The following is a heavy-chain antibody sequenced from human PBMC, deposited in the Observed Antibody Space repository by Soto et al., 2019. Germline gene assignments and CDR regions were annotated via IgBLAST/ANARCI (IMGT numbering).Heavy chain of an antibody. CDR3: ARGGDYDSSGYYGNYFDY. CDR1: GGSISSGGYS. CDR2: IYHSGST. Sequence: PSETLSLTCAVSGGSISSGGYSWSWIRQPPGKGLEWIGYIYHSGSTYYNPSLKSRVTISVDRSKNQFSLKLSSVTAADTAVYYCARGGDYDSSGYYGNYFDYWGQGTLVTVSS. D-gene: IGHD3-22*01. J-gene: IGHJ4*02. V-gene: IGHV4-30-2*01.